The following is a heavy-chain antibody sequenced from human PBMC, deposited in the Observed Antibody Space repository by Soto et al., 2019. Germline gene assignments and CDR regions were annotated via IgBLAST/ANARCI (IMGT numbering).Heavy chain of an antibody. CDR3: ASPKSPPYSSNWYNYFDP. V-gene: IGHV1-69*01. CDR1: GGTFKSSA. D-gene: IGHD6-13*01. Sequence: QVQLVQSGAEVKKPGSSGKVSCKASGGTFKSSAFNWVRQAPGQGLEWIGGIIPFFGTTNYAHKFRDRVTITADESSSTVYMELSSLTSDDTAIYYCASPKSPPYSSNWYNYFDPWGQGTLVTVSS. CDR2: IIPFFGTT. J-gene: IGHJ5*02.